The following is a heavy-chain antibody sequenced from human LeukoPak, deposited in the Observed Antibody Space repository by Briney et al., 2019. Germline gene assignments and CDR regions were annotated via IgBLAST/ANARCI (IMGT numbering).Heavy chain of an antibody. CDR1: GGSFSGYY. Sequence: SETLSLTCAVYGGSFSGYYWSWIRQPPGKGLEWIGEINHSGSTNYNPSLKSRVTISVDTSKNQFSLKPSSVTAADTAVYYCARHPKYCSGGSCYFDYWGQGTLVTVSS. J-gene: IGHJ4*02. CDR3: ARHPKYCSGGSCYFDY. D-gene: IGHD2-15*01. CDR2: INHSGST. V-gene: IGHV4-34*01.